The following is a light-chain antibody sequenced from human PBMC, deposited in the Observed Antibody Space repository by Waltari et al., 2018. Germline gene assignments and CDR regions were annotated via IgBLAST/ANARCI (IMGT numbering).Light chain of an antibody. CDR2: AAS. Sequence: DIQMTQPPSSLSASVGDRVTITCRARQSSSDLLNWYQQKPRKAPKLLIYAASTLQSGVPSRFSGSGSGTDFALTISSLQPEDFATYYCQQSYSFGQGTRLEIK. V-gene: IGKV1-39*01. CDR3: QQSYS. J-gene: IGKJ5*01. CDR1: QSSSDL.